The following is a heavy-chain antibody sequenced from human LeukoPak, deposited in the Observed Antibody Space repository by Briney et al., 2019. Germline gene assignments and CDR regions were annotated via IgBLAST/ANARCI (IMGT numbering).Heavy chain of an antibody. CDR3: ARGRTSGTYNWLDP. V-gene: IGHV1-8*01. J-gene: IGHJ5*02. D-gene: IGHD3-10*01. CDR1: GYTFASYD. Sequence: GASVKVSCKASGYTFASYDINWVRQATGQGLEWMGWMNPNSGNTGYAQKFQGRVTITKNTSISTAYMELSRLRSEDTAIYYCARGRTSGTYNWLDPWGQGTLVTVSS. CDR2: MNPNSGNT.